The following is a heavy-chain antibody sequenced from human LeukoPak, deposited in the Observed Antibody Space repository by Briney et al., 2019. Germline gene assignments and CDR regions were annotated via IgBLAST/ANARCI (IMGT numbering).Heavy chain of an antibody. Sequence: GESLKISCKGSGYNFTSNWIGWVRQMPGKGLEWMGIIYPGDSDTRYTPSFQGQVTISADKSISTAYLKWISLKASDTAMYYCARQGCSGDSCFNVDYWGQGTLVTVSS. J-gene: IGHJ4*02. D-gene: IGHD2-15*01. CDR3: ARQGCSGDSCFNVDY. CDR2: IYPGDSDT. CDR1: GYNFTSNW. V-gene: IGHV5-51*01.